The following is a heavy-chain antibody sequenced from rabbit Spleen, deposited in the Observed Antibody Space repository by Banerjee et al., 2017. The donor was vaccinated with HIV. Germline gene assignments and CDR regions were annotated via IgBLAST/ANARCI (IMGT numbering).Heavy chain of an antibody. CDR3: ARDLVGVIGWNFNL. CDR2: INTATGKD. J-gene: IGHJ4*01. Sequence: EESGGDLVKPGASLTLTCTASGFSFSSSDYMCWVRQAPGKGLEWIACINTATGKDVYASWAKGRFTISKTSSTTVTLQMTSLTAADTATYFCARDLVGVIGWNFNLWGPGTLVTVS. V-gene: IGHV1S40*01. D-gene: IGHD1-1*01. CDR1: GFSFSSSDY.